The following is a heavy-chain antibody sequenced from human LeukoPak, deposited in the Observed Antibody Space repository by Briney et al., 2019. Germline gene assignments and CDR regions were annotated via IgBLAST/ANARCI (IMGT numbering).Heavy chain of an antibody. CDR1: GYTFTGYL. CDR3: ARATSRSDYSSLAY. CDR2: ISAYNGNT. D-gene: IGHD4-17*01. J-gene: IGHJ4*02. Sequence: ASVKVSCKASGYTFTGYLIHWVRQAPGQGLEWMGWISAYNGNTNYAQKLQGRVTMTTDTSTSTAYMELRSLRAEDTAVYYCARATSRSDYSSLAYWGQGTLVTVSS. V-gene: IGHV1-18*04.